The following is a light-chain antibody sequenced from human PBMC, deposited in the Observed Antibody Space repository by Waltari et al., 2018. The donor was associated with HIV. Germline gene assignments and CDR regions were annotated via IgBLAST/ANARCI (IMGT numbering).Light chain of an antibody. CDR2: QDT. J-gene: IGLJ2*01. CDR3: QARDSSTVV. CDR1: ELGDRY. V-gene: IGLV3-1*01. Sequence: SYELTQPPSVSVSPGQTASITCSGDELGDRYACWYQKKPGQSPLLVIYQDTKRSAGIPERFSGSNSGNTATLTISGTQAMDEADYYCQARDSSTVVFGGGTKLTVL.